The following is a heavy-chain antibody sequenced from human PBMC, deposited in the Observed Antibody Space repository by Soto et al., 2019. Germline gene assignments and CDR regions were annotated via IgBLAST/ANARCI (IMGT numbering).Heavy chain of an antibody. D-gene: IGHD1-26*01. Sequence: ASVKVSCKASGYTFTGYYMHWVRQAPGQGLEWMGWINPNSGGTNYAQKFQGWVTMTRDTSISTAYMELSRLRSDDTAVYYCARDQATGSGSYYAFDIWGQGTMVTVSS. J-gene: IGHJ3*02. V-gene: IGHV1-2*04. CDR3: ARDQATGSGSYYAFDI. CDR1: GYTFTGYY. CDR2: INPNSGGT.